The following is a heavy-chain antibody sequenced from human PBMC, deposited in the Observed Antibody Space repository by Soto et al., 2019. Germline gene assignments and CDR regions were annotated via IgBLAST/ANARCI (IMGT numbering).Heavy chain of an antibody. CDR2: TYYRSKWYN. J-gene: IGHJ6*03. CDR3: ARDRGVTTGFGYYYYYMDV. CDR1: GDSVSSNSAA. Sequence: KQSQTLSLTCAISGDSVSSNSAAWNWIRQSPSRGLEWLVRTYYRSKWYNDYAVSVKIRITINPDTSKNQFSLQLNSVTPEDTAVYYCARDRGVTTGFGYYYYYMDVWGKGTTVTVSS. D-gene: IGHD4-17*01. V-gene: IGHV6-1*01.